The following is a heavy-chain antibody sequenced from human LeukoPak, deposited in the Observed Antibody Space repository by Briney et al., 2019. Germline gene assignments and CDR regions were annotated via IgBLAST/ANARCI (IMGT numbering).Heavy chain of an antibody. CDR2: IYPGDSDT. CDR1: GYSFTNYW. D-gene: IGHD2-21*02. Sequence: GESLKISCKGSGYSFTNYWIGWVRQMPGKGPEWMGIIYPGDSDTRYNPSFQGQVTISADKSINTAYLQWSSLKASDTAMYYRARRLCGGDCSGPPFDYWGQGPLVTVSS. J-gene: IGHJ4*02. CDR3: ARRLCGGDCSGPPFDY. V-gene: IGHV5-51*01.